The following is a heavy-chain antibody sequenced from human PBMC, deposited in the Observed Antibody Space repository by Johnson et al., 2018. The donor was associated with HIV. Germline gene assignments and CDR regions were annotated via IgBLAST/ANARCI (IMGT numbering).Heavy chain of an antibody. CDR2: ISYDGNNQ. J-gene: IGHJ3*02. V-gene: IGHV3-30-3*01. D-gene: IGHD3-22*01. CDR1: GFTFSSYA. Sequence: QVQLVESGGGVVQPGRSLRLSCAASGFTFSSYAMHWVRQAPGKGLEWVAVISYDGNNQYYADSVKGRFTISRDNSKNTVYLQMNSLRAEDTAVYYCARDTPWDYYDSSGYCPAPGAFDIWGQGTMVTVSA. CDR3: ARDTPWDYYDSSGYCPAPGAFDI.